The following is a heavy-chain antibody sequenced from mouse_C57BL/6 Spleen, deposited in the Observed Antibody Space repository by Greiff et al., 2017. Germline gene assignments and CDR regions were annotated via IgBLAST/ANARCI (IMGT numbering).Heavy chain of an antibody. D-gene: IGHD2-5*01. J-gene: IGHJ2*01. V-gene: IGHV6-3*01. Sequence: EVKLMESGGGLVQPGGSMKLSCVASGFTFSNYWMNWVRQSPEKGLEWVAQIRLKSDNYATHYAESVKGRFTISRDDSKSSVYLQMNNLRAEDTGIYYCTEGSNYLYYFDYWGQGTTLTVSS. CDR1: GFTFSNYW. CDR3: TEGSNYLYYFDY. CDR2: IRLKSDNYAT.